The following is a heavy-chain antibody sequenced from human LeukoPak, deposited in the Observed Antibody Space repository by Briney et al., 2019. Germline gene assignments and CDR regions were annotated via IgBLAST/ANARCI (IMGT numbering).Heavy chain of an antibody. CDR1: GGSISSGSYY. V-gene: IGHV4-61*02. CDR3: ARESEFCSGGSCYSNYYYYYYMDV. D-gene: IGHD2-15*01. Sequence: PSETLPLTCTVSGGSISSGSYYWSWIRQPAGKGLEWIGRIYTSGSTNYNPSLKSRVTTSVDTSKNQFSLKLSSVTDADTAVYYCARESEFCSGGSCYSNYYYYYYMDVWGKGTTVTVSS. CDR2: IYTSGST. J-gene: IGHJ6*03.